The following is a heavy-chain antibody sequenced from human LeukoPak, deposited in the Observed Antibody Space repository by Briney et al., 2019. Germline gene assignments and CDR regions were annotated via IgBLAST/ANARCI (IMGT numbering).Heavy chain of an antibody. CDR1: GYTFINHY. D-gene: IGHD3-10*01. V-gene: IGHV1-2*02. J-gene: IGHJ5*02. Sequence: ASVTVSCMPSGYTFINHYIHWVRQAPGRGLEWMGWINPNSGDTNYAQKFQGRVTMTTDTSMSTAYMEVSRLRSDDTALYYCVRDRITIVRGVLNYFDARGQRTLGTVS. CDR3: VRDRITIVRGVLNYFDA. CDR2: INPNSGDT.